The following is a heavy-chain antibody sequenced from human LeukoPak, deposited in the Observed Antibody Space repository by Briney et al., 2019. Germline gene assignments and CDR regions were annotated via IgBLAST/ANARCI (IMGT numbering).Heavy chain of an antibody. CDR1: GFTFSAYY. CDR2: IHQDGSDF. CDR3: VRYDYDGSGHYFDN. J-gene: IGHJ4*02. D-gene: IGHD3-22*01. Sequence: GGSLRLSCAASGFTFSAYYMSWVRQAPGKGLEWVANIHQDGSDFYYVDSVKGRFTISRDNAKNSLYLQMNSLRAEDTAVYYCVRYDYDGSGHYFDNWGQGTLVTVSS. V-gene: IGHV3-7*01.